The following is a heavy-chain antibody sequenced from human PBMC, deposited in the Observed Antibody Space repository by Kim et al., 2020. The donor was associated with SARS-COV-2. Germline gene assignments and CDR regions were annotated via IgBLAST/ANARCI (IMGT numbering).Heavy chain of an antibody. Sequence: VKGRLTISRDNSKNTLYLQMNRLRAEDTAVYFCARAIGVFWLTQSFTSLSYWGQGTLVAVSS. CDR3: ARAIGVFWLTQSFTSLSY. V-gene: IGHV3-30*01. D-gene: IGHD3-16*01. J-gene: IGHJ4*02.